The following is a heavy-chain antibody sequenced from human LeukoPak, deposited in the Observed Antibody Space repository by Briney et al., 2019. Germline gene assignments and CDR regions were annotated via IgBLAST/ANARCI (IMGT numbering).Heavy chain of an antibody. CDR3: ARVMVTNFDY. V-gene: IGHV5-51*01. CDR2: IYPGDSDT. Sequence: GESLKISCKGSGYSFTSYWNGWGRRMPGKGVEGMGIIYPGDSDTRYSPSFQGQVTISADKSISTAYLQWSSLKASDTAMYYCARVMVTNFDYWGQGTLVTVSS. J-gene: IGHJ4*02. CDR1: GYSFTSYW. D-gene: IGHD5-24*01.